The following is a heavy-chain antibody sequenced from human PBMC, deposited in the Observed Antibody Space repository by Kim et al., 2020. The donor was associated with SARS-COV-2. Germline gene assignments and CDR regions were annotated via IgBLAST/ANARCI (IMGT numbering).Heavy chain of an antibody. CDR2: GGRT. Sequence: GGRTDYADSVKGRFTISRHNSKNTLYLQMNSLRAEDTAVYYCVGAYGMDVWGQGTTVTVSS. CDR3: VGAYGMDV. V-gene: IGHV3-53*04. D-gene: IGHD3-3*01. J-gene: IGHJ6*02.